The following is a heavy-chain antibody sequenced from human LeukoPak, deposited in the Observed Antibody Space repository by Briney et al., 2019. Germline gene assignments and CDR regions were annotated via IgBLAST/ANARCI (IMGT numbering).Heavy chain of an antibody. D-gene: IGHD2-15*01. CDR2: IYYSGST. CDR1: GGSITGYY. CDR3: AIGITIVAATAFDY. Sequence: ETLSLTCTVSGGSITGYYWSWIRQPPGKGLEWIGYIYYSGSTNYDPSLKSRVTMSVDTPKNQFSLKLSSVTAADTAVYYCAIGITIVAATAFDYWGQGTLVTVSS. J-gene: IGHJ4*02. V-gene: IGHV4-59*08.